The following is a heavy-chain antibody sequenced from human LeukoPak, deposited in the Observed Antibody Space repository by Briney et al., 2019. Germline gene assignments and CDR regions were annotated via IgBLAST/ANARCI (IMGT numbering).Heavy chain of an antibody. D-gene: IGHD6-25*01. J-gene: IGHJ5*02. CDR1: GFSFSGSA. Sequence: GGSLRLSCAAPGFSFSGSAMHWVRQTPGKGLEWVGRMRSKANNYATHYASSVYGRFTISRDDSANTRYLEMNSLKTEDTAVYYCTSQAGYSSGWETWGQGTLVTVSS. V-gene: IGHV3-73*01. CDR3: TSQAGYSSGWET. CDR2: MRSKANNYAT.